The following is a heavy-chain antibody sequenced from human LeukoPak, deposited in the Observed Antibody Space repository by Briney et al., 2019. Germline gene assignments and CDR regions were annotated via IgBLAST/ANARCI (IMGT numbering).Heavy chain of an antibody. CDR3: AKTVRLGYCSSTSCYDRTHRGDWFDP. CDR1: GFPFSNYA. V-gene: IGHV3-30*02. D-gene: IGHD2-2*01. Sequence: PGGSLKLSCAASGFPFSNYAIHWVRQAPGKGLERGSFIGYDGSIKYYPESQKGRFTISRENSKNTLYLQMNSLRAEDTAVYYCAKTVRLGYCSSTSCYDRTHRGDWFDPWGQGTLVTVSS. CDR2: IGYDGSIK. J-gene: IGHJ5*02.